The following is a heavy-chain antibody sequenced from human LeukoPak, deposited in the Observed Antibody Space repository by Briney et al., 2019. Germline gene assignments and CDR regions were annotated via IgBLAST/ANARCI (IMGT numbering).Heavy chain of an antibody. D-gene: IGHD3-16*01. J-gene: IGHJ4*02. V-gene: IGHV3-64*01. CDR1: AFTFSSYA. CDR2: ISSNGGST. CDR3: TSGSVLYSAPDY. Sequence: GGSLRLSCAASAFTFSSYAMHWVRQARGKGLEYVSAISSNGGSTYYANSVKGRFTISRDNSKNTVYLQMGSLRAEDMAVYYCTSGSVLYSAPDYWGQGTLVTVSS.